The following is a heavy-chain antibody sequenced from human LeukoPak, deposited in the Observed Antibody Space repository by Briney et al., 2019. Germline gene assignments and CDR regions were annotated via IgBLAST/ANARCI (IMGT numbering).Heavy chain of an antibody. CDR1: GFTFNRFW. V-gene: IGHV3-74*01. CDR2: IISDGSST. CDR3: AREDVDITVATSGAFDI. D-gene: IGHD6-19*01. Sequence: PGGSLRLSCAASGFTFNRFWMRWVRQAPGKGLVWVSRIISDGSSTNYADSVKGRFTISRDNAKNTLYLQMNSLRAEDTALYYCAREDVDITVATSGAFDIWGQGTMVTVSS. J-gene: IGHJ3*02.